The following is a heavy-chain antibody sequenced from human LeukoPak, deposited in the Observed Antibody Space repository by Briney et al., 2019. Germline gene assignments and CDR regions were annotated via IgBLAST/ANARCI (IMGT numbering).Heavy chain of an antibody. Sequence: PGTSLRLSCAASGFIFSRYAMHWVRQAPGTGLEWVAVIWSGGSRQYYLDSVKGRFTISRDNSKNTLYLQMNSLRAEDTAVYSCARGVAQNGNPNYFDPWGRGTLVTVSS. CDR3: ARGVAQNGNPNYFDP. CDR2: IWSGGSRQ. CDR1: GFIFSRYA. V-gene: IGHV3-33*01. D-gene: IGHD2-15*01. J-gene: IGHJ5*02.